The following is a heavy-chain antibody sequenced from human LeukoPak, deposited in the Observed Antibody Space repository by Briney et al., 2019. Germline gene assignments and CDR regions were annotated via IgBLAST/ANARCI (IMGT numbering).Heavy chain of an antibody. V-gene: IGHV4-59*01. D-gene: IGHD6-19*01. CDR1: GGSISSYY. J-gene: IGHJ3*02. CDR2: IYYSGST. Sequence: SETLSLTCTVSGGSISSYYWSWIRQPPGKGLERIGYIYYSGSTNYNPSLKSRVTISVDTSKNQFSLKLSSVTAADTAVYYCARDVTGYSSGWYEEDAFDIWGQGTMVTVSS. CDR3: ARDVTGYSSGWYEEDAFDI.